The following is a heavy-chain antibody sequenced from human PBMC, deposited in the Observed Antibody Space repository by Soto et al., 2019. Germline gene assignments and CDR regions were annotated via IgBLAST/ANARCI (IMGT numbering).Heavy chain of an antibody. D-gene: IGHD1-1*01. CDR1: ECTFINYD. CDR2: MNPGSGKT. J-gene: IGHJ5*01. Sequence: XSAQVSCTCSECTFINYDIHLVRQATGQGLEWMGWMNPGSGKTGYANKFQGRVTMTRDASTSTAHLELSSLTSEDTAVYYCARMESSGTLKWFDSWGQGTLVTVSS. CDR3: ARMESSGTLKWFDS. V-gene: IGHV1-8*02.